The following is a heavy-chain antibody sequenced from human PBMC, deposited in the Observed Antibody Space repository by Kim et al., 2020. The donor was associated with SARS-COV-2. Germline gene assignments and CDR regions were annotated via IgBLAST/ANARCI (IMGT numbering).Heavy chain of an antibody. Sequence: SETLSLTCAVYGGSFSGYYWSWIRQPPGKGLEWIGEINHSGSTNYNPSLKSRVTISVDTSKNQFSLKLSSVTAADTAVYYCASGDGYNPTFDYWGQGTLVTVSS. J-gene: IGHJ4*02. CDR3: ASGDGYNPTFDY. CDR1: GGSFSGYY. V-gene: IGHV4-34*01. CDR2: INHSGST. D-gene: IGHD5-12*01.